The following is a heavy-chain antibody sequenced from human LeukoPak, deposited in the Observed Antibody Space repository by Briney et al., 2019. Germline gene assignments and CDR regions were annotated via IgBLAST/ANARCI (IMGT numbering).Heavy chain of an antibody. Sequence: GGSLRLSCAASGFTFGSYAMNWVRQAPGKGLEWVSGISGSGGSTYYADSVKGRFTISRDNSKNTLYLHMNSLSAEDTAVYYCAKVTAVAVKNTYYFDYWGQGTLVTVSS. CDR3: AKVTAVAVKNTYYFDY. CDR2: ISGSGGST. V-gene: IGHV3-23*01. D-gene: IGHD3-22*01. J-gene: IGHJ4*02. CDR1: GFTFGSYA.